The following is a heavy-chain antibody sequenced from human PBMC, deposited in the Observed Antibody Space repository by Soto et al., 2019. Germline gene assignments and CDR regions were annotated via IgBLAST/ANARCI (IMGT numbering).Heavy chain of an antibody. V-gene: IGHV1-8*01. D-gene: IGHD5-18*01. Sequence: ASLKVSCKASGYTFTSYDINWVRQATGQGLEWMGWMNPNSGNTGYAQKFQGRVTMTRNTSISTAYMELSSLRSEDTAVYYCARVMRDSYGYLMVDYWGQGTLVTVYS. CDR1: GYTFTSYD. CDR3: ARVMRDSYGYLMVDY. J-gene: IGHJ4*02. CDR2: MNPNSGNT.